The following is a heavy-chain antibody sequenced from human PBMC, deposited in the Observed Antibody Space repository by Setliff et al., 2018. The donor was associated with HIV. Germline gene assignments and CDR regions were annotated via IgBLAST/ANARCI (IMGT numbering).Heavy chain of an antibody. CDR1: GISFSRDW. CDR3: TPLDY. V-gene: IGHV3-74*01. J-gene: IGHJ4*02. CDR2: ISNDGTTT. Sequence: GGSLRLSCVASGISFSRDWMHWVRQAPGKGLVWVSRISNDGTTTTYTDAVKGRFTISRDNAKNTLYLQMNSLRTEDTALYYCTPLDYWGQGTLVTVLL. D-gene: IGHD2-15*01.